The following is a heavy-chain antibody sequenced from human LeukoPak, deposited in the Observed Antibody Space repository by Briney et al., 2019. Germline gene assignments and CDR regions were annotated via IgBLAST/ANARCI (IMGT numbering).Heavy chain of an antibody. CDR3: ASFTLGQEPARSYWYFDL. CDR1: GGSISSYY. Sequence: SETLSLTCTVSGGSISSYYWSWIRQPAGKGLEWIGRIYTSGSTNYNPSLKSRVTMSVDTSKNQFSLKLSSVTAADTAVYYCASFTLGQEPARSYWYFDLWGRGTLVTVSS. CDR2: IYTSGST. J-gene: IGHJ2*01. D-gene: IGHD3-10*01. V-gene: IGHV4-4*07.